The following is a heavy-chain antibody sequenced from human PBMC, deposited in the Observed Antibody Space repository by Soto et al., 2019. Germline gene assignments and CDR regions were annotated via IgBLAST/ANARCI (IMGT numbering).Heavy chain of an antibody. CDR1: GGTFSSYA. D-gene: IGHD4-4*01. CDR3: ARETLTTVTTRSWFDP. Sequence: QVQLVQSGAEVKKPGSSVKVSCKASGGTFSSYAISWVRQAPGQGLEWMGGIIPIFGTANYARKFQGRVTITADKSTSTAYMELSSLRSEDTAVYYCARETLTTVTTRSWFDPWGQGTLVTVSS. CDR2: IIPIFGTA. J-gene: IGHJ5*02. V-gene: IGHV1-69*06.